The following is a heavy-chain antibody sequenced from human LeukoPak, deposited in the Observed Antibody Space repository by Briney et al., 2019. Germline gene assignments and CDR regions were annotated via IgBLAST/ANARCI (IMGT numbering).Heavy chain of an antibody. CDR2: ISSSSSYI. CDR1: GFTFCSFS. V-gene: IGHV3-21*01. CDR3: ARERLGSSSDY. D-gene: IGHD6-13*01. Sequence: GGSLSLFCGPSGFTFCSFSVNCVREARGGAVVWVSSISSSSSYIYYADSVKGRFTISRDNAKNSLYLQMNSLRAEDTAVYYCARERLGSSSDYWGQGTLVTVSS. J-gene: IGHJ4*02.